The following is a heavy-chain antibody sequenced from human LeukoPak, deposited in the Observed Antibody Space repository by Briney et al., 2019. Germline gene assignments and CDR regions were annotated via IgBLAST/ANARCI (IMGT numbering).Heavy chain of an antibody. J-gene: IGHJ4*02. CDR1: GFTFSSYA. Sequence: QAGGSLRLSCAASGFTFSSYAMSWVRQAPGKGLEWVAVISYDGSNKYYADSVKGRFTISRDNSKNTLYLQMNSLRAEDTAVYYCAKVGGTSSGWYGNFDYWGQGTLVTVSS. D-gene: IGHD6-19*01. V-gene: IGHV3-30*18. CDR2: ISYDGSNK. CDR3: AKVGGTSSGWYGNFDY.